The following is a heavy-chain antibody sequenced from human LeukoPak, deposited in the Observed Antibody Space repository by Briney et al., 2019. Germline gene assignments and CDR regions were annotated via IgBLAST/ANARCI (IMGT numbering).Heavy chain of an antibody. D-gene: IGHD4-11*01. J-gene: IGHJ4*02. Sequence: GASVTVSCKASGGTFSSYAISWVRQAPGQGLEWMGGIIPIFGTANYAQKFQGRVTITADESTSTAYMELSSLRSEDTAVYYCARGRDSNYVGNFDYWGQGTLVTVSS. V-gene: IGHV1-69*13. CDR2: IIPIFGTA. CDR1: GGTFSSYA. CDR3: ARGRDSNYVGNFDY.